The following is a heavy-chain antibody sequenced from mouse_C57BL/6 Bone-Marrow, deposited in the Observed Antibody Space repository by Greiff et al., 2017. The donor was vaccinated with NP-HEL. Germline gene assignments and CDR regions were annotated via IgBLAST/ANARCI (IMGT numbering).Heavy chain of an antibody. J-gene: IGHJ2*01. D-gene: IGHD2-4*01. CDR2: INPSTGGT. V-gene: IGHV1-43*01. CDR1: GYSFTGYY. CDR3: AREGLGYYFDY. Sequence: VQLKESGPELVKPGASVKISCKASGYSFTGYYMHWVKQSSEKSLEWIGEINPSTGGTSYNQKFKGKATLTVDKSSSTAYMQLKSLTSEDSAVYYCAREGLGYYFDYWGQGTTLTVSS.